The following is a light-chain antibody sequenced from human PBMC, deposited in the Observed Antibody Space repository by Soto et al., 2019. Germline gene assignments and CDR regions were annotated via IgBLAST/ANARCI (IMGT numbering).Light chain of an antibody. Sequence: EIGLTQSTGSLSLCRGGRATLSCRASQSVSSSYLAWYQQKPGQAPRLLIYGASSRATGIPDRFSGSRSGTDFTLTISRPAPQDFPVYYCQQYASSPRALGQGTKVDIK. J-gene: IGKJ1*01. CDR3: QQYASSPRA. CDR2: GAS. CDR1: QSVSSSY. V-gene: IGKV3-20*01.